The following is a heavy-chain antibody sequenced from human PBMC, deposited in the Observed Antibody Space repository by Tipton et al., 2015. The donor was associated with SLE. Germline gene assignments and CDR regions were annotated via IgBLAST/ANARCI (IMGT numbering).Heavy chain of an antibody. CDR3: ARGELIEGFDP. CDR1: GDTIDGNTYF. J-gene: IGHJ5*02. V-gene: IGHV4-39*07. Sequence: LRLSCTVSGDTIDGNTYFWDWIRQPPGKGLMLIGSISYSGATSYNPSLKSRVTISVDTSKNHFSLSLISVTAADTAVYFCARGELIEGFDPWGQGTLVTVAA. D-gene: IGHD3-22*01. CDR2: ISYSGAT.